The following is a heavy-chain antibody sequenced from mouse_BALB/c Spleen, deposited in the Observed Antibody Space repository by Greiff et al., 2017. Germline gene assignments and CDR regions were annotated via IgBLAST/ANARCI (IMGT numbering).Heavy chain of an antibody. Sequence: QVQLKESGPGLVAPSQSLSITCTVSGFSLTGYGVNWVRQPPGKGLEWLGMIWGDGSTDYNSALKSRLSISKDNSKSQVFLKMNSLQTDDTARYYCARDHGNYPIYYAMDYWGQGTSVTVSS. CDR2: IWGDGST. CDR1: GFSLTGYG. CDR3: ARDHGNYPIYYAMDY. J-gene: IGHJ4*01. V-gene: IGHV2-6-7*01. D-gene: IGHD2-1*01.